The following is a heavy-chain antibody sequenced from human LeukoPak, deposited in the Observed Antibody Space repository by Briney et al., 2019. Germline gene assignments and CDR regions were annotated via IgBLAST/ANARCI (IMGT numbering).Heavy chain of an antibody. CDR2: INHSGST. J-gene: IGHJ4*02. D-gene: IGHD3-22*01. V-gene: IGHV4-34*01. CDR1: GGSFSGYY. CDR3: ARGRGTMIVVVPMYYFDY. Sequence: PSETLSLTCAVYGGSFSGYYWSWIRQPPGKGLEWIGEINHSGSTNYNPSLKSRVTISVDTSKNQFSLKLGSVTAADTAVYYCARGRGTMIVVVPMYYFDYWGQGTLVTVSS.